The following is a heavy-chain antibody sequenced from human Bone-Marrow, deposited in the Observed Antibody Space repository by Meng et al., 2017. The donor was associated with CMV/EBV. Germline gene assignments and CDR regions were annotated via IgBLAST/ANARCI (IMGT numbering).Heavy chain of an antibody. D-gene: IGHD1-26*01. CDR1: GFTFGSYA. J-gene: IGHJ4*02. Sequence: GESLKISCAASGFTFGSYAMHWVRQAPGKGLEWVAVISYDGSNKYYADPVKGRFTISIDNSKNTLNLQMNSLRAEDTAVYYCAGGSYSERIDYWGQGTLVTVSS. V-gene: IGHV3-30*04. CDR3: AGGSYSERIDY. CDR2: ISYDGSNK.